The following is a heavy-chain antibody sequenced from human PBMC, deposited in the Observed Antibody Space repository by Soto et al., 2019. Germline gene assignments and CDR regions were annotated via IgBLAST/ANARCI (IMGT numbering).Heavy chain of an antibody. V-gene: IGHV3-23*01. CDR3: AKGPCNTISCTGRDDA. CDR1: GFAFSTYA. CDR2: INDDGDTA. Sequence: EVHLLESGGDLVQPGGSLRLYCAASGFAFSTYAMTWVRQAPGKGLEWVSGINDDGDTAFYADSVKGRFTISRDNSKNTLYLQLNSLRAEDTAIYYCAKGPCNTISCTGRDDAWGQGTLVIVSS. D-gene: IGHD3-10*01. J-gene: IGHJ5*02.